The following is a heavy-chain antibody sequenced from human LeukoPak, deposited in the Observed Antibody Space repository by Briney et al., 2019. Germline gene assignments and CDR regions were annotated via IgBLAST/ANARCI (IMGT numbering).Heavy chain of an antibody. D-gene: IGHD3-10*01. Sequence: GGSLRLSCAASGFTFSSFKFTWVRQAPGKGLEWVSYISSSGSTIYYADSVKGRFSISRDNAKNSVYLQMTSLRAEDTAVYYCARDLFYGSGSPHLDCWGQGTLVTVSS. CDR3: ARDLFYGSGSPHLDC. CDR2: ISSSGSTI. CDR1: GFTFSSFK. J-gene: IGHJ4*02. V-gene: IGHV3-48*03.